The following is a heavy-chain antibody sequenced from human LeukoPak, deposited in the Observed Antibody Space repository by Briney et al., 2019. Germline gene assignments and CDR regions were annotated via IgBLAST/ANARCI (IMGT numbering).Heavy chain of an antibody. V-gene: IGHV4-59*08. J-gene: IGHJ3*01. CDR3: ARPSLDYGGIDAFDF. Sequence: SETLSLTCTVSGGSISSDYWSWIRQAPGQGLEVIAYMDYSGSTKYNPSLKSRVTISVDTSKNQFSLKLSSVTAADTAVYYCARPSLDYGGIDAFDFWGQGTLVTVSS. D-gene: IGHD4-23*01. CDR1: GGSISSDY. CDR2: MDYSGST.